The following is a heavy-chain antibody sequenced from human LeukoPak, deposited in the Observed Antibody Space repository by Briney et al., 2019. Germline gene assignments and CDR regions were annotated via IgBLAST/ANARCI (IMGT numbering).Heavy chain of an antibody. J-gene: IGHJ3*02. V-gene: IGHV5-51*01. D-gene: IGHD1-14*01. CDR2: IYPGDSDT. CDR1: GYSFTSYW. Sequence: GESLKISCKGSGYSFTSYWIGWVRQMPGKGLEWMGIIYPGDSDTRYSPSFQGQVTISADKCISTAYLQWSSLKASDTAMYYCARPSPHLATPESFAFDIWGQGTMVTVSS. CDR3: ARPSPHLATPESFAFDI.